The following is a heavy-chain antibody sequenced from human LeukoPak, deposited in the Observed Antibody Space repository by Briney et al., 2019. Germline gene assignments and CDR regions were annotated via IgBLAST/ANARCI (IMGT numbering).Heavy chain of an antibody. J-gene: IGHJ4*02. V-gene: IGHV4-34*01. CDR1: GGSFSGYY. Sequence: PSETLSLTCAVYGGSFSGYYWSWIRQPPGKGLEWIGEINHSGSTNYNPSLESRVTISVDTSKNQFSLKLSSVTAADTAVYYCARELDIGDGYLDYWGQGTLVTVSS. D-gene: IGHD5-24*01. CDR2: INHSGST. CDR3: ARELDIGDGYLDY.